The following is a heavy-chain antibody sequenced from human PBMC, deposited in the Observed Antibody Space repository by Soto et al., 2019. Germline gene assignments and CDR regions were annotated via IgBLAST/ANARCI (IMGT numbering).Heavy chain of an antibody. CDR2: ISATGGNI. J-gene: IGHJ2*01. Sequence: EVQLLESGGGLARPGGSLRLSCVASGFTFSDYAMTWVRQAPGKGLEWVATISATGGNIEYTDSFKGRFTISRDNSKNALDLQLNGLTSDDTAVHYCAKVAGGLGYFDLWGRGTLVTVSS. CDR1: GFTFSDYA. CDR3: AKVAGGLGYFDL. D-gene: IGHD3-16*01. V-gene: IGHV3-23*01.